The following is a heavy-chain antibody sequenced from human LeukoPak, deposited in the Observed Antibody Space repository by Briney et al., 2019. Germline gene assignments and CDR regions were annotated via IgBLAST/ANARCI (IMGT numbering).Heavy chain of an antibody. V-gene: IGHV3-11*04. CDR1: GFTSSDYY. CDR2: ISSSGSTI. CDR3: ARVPGITGTMNYMDV. J-gene: IGHJ6*03. D-gene: IGHD1-7*01. Sequence: GGSLRLSCAASGFTSSDYYMSWIRQAPGKGLEWVSYISSSGSTIYYADSVKGRFTISRDNAKNSLYLQMNSLRAEDTAVYYCARVPGITGTMNYMDVWGKGTTVTVSS.